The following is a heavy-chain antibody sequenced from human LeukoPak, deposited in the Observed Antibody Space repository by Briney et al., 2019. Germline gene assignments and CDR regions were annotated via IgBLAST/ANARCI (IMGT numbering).Heavy chain of an antibody. Sequence: SETLSLTCTVSGGSISGHYWTWIRQSPGKGLEWVGYINYTGSTNYNPSLKSRVTISVDTSKNQSSLKLTSVTAADTAVYYCARMLLGNSDSWYQFDFWGQGTLVTVSS. V-gene: IGHV4-59*11. J-gene: IGHJ4*02. D-gene: IGHD6-13*01. CDR1: GGSISGHY. CDR3: ARMLLGNSDSWYQFDF. CDR2: INYTGST.